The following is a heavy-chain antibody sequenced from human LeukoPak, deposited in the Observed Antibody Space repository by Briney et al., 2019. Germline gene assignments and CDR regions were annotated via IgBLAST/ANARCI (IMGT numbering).Heavy chain of an antibody. J-gene: IGHJ4*02. V-gene: IGHV3-30-3*01. D-gene: IGHD3-22*01. CDR3: ARGDPYYYDSSGYYC. CDR1: GFTFSSYA. CDR2: ISYDGSNK. Sequence: GSLRLSCAASGFTFSSYAMHWVRQAPGKGLEWVAVISYDGSNKYYADSVKGRFTISRDNSKNTLYLQMNSLRAEDTAVYYCARGDPYYYDSSGYYCWGQGTLVTVSS.